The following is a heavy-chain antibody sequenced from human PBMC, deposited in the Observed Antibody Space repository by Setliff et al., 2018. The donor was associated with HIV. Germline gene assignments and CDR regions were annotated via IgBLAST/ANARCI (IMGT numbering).Heavy chain of an antibody. CDR1: GGTFSTYS. Sequence: SCKASGGTFSTYSMNWVRQAPGQGLEWMAVISYDGSHISYADSVKGRFTISRDNSKNTLYLQMNSLRTEDTAVYYCARVFSSSWYGIDCWGQGTLVTVSS. CDR3: ARVFSSSWYGIDC. D-gene: IGHD6-13*01. CDR2: ISYDGSHI. J-gene: IGHJ4*02. V-gene: IGHV3-30*16.